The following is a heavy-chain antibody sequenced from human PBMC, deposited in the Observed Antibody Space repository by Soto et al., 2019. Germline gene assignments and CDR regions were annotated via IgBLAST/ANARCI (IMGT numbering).Heavy chain of an antibody. Sequence: SETLSLTSSVSGASISSYYWSWIRQPPGKGLEWIGYIYYSGSTNYNPSLKSRVTISVDTSKNQFSLKLSSVTAADTAVYYCARDQSGYSGMDVWGQGTTVTVSS. D-gene: IGHD5-12*01. CDR3: ARDQSGYSGMDV. CDR1: GASISSYY. J-gene: IGHJ6*02. CDR2: IYYSGST. V-gene: IGHV4-59*01.